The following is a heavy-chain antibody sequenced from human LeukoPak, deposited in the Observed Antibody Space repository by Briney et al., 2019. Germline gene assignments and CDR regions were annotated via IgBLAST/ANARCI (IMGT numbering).Heavy chain of an antibody. CDR1: GFTFSDYY. CDR3: ARVWELWTVFDY. J-gene: IGHJ4*02. V-gene: IGHV3-11*01. CDR2: ISSSGSTI. D-gene: IGHD1-26*01. Sequence: PGGSLRLSCAASGFTFSDYYMSWIRQAPGKGLEWVSYISSSGSTIYYADSVKGRFTISRDNAKNSLYLQVNSLRAEDTAVYYCARVWELWTVFDYWGQGTLVTVSS.